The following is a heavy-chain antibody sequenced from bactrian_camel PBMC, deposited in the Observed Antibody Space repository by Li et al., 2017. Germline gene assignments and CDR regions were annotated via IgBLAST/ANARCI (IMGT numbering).Heavy chain of an antibody. J-gene: IGHJ4*01. CDR3: AAGIGGSWSSFSWQEYDYFY. CDR2: MYQGGAKT. CDR1: GAAYMTDC. D-gene: IGHD6*01. V-gene: IGHV3S40*01. Sequence: VQLVESGGGSVQAGGSLRLSCVYTGAAYMTDCMGWFRQAPGKEREGVAAMYQGGAKTYYAGSVKGRFTISQDNAKNTLYLQMNSLKPEDTGMYYCAAGIGGSWSSFSWQEYDYFYWGQGTQVTVS.